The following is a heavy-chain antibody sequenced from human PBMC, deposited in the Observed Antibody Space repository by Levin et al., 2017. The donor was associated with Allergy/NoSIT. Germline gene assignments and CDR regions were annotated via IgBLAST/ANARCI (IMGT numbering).Heavy chain of an antibody. CDR1: GYTFTGYY. J-gene: IGHJ5*02. CDR2: INPNSGGT. D-gene: IGHD3-3*01. Sequence: ASVKVSCKASGYTFTGYYMHWVRQAPGQGLEWMGWINPNSGGTNYAQKFQGRVTMTRDTSISTAYMELSRLRSDDTAVYYCAIKEPGGYYDFWSGYYIPFDPWGQGTLVTVSS. V-gene: IGHV1-2*02. CDR3: AIKEPGGYYDFWSGYYIPFDP.